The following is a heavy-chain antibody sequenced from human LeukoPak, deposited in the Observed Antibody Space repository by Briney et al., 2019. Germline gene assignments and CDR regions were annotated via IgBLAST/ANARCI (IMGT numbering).Heavy chain of an antibody. J-gene: IGHJ4*02. CDR3: ARDQMTDMVLGIFDY. Sequence: SGPTLVNPTQTLTLTCSFSGFSLTNYGMCVSWIRQSPGKPQEWLARIDWDGDEWFTTSLKTRLSISKDTSKNQVVLTMTNMDPADTATYYCARDQMTDMVLGIFDYWGQGTLVTVSS. V-gene: IGHV2-70*11. D-gene: IGHD5-18*01. CDR1: GFSLTNYGMC. CDR2: IDWDGDE.